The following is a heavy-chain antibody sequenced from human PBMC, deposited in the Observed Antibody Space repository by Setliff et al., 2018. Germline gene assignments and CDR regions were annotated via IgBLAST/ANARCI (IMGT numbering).Heavy chain of an antibody. Sequence: SVKVSCKASGYTFAGYYMHWVRQAPGQGLGWMGWINSNSGGANYAQKFQGRVTMTRDTSISTGYMELSRLRSDDTAVYYCARDLSRWFGEFAFDIWGQGTMVTVSS. V-gene: IGHV1-2*02. CDR3: ARDLSRWFGEFAFDI. J-gene: IGHJ3*02. CDR2: INSNSGGA. CDR1: GYTFAGYY. D-gene: IGHD3-10*01.